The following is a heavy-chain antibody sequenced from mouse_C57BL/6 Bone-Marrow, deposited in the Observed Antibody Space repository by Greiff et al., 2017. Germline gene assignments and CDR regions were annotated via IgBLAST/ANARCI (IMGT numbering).Heavy chain of an antibody. D-gene: IGHD2-3*01. J-gene: IGHJ3*01. V-gene: IGHV3-6*01. CDR1: GYSITSGYY. CDR3: ARDRLYDGVAY. Sequence: EVKLVESGPGLVKPSPSLSLPCSVTGYSITSGYYWNWIRQFPGNKLEWMGYISYDGSNNYNPSLKNRISITRDTSKNQFFLKLNSVTTEDTATYYCARDRLYDGVAYWGQGTLVTVSA. CDR2: ISYDGSN.